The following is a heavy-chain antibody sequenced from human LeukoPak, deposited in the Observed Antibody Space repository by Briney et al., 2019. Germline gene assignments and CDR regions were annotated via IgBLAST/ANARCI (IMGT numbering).Heavy chain of an antibody. V-gene: IGHV4-59*08. D-gene: IGHD3-22*01. CDR3: GRPLSYYSDSSGDDAFDI. Sequence: SETLSLTCAVYGGSISSYYWSWIRQPPGKGLEWIGYFSYTGSTNYNPSLKSPVIISVDTSKNQFSLKLSSVTAADTAVYYCGRPLSYYSDSSGDDAFDIWGQGTMVTVSS. CDR1: GGSISSYY. J-gene: IGHJ3*02. CDR2: FSYTGST.